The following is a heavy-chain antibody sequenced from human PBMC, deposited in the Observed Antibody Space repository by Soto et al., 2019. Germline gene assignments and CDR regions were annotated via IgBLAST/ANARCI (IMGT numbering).Heavy chain of an antibody. CDR1: GYTFTSYY. Sequence: QVQLVQSGAEVKKPGASVKVSCKASGYTFTSYYMHWVRQAPGQGLEWMGIINPSGGSTSYAQKFQGRVTMTRDTSTSTVYMELSSLRSEDTAVYYCARVGAITDYYYYDGMDVWGQGTTVTVSS. CDR3: ARVGAITDYYYYDGMDV. D-gene: IGHD1-20*01. V-gene: IGHV1-46*01. J-gene: IGHJ6*02. CDR2: INPSGGST.